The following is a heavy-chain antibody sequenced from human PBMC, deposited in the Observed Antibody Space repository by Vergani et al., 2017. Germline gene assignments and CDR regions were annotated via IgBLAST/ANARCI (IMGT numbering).Heavy chain of an antibody. V-gene: IGHV3-48*03. CDR2: ISSSGSTI. Sequence: EVQLVESGGGLVQPGGSLRLSCAASGFTFSSYEMNWVRQAPGKGLEWVSYISSSGSTIYYADSVKGRFTISRDNAKNSLYLQMNSLRAEDTAVYYCARDQRVGATPGDYWSQGTLVTVSS. J-gene: IGHJ4*02. D-gene: IGHD1-26*01. CDR1: GFTFSSYE. CDR3: ARDQRVGATPGDY.